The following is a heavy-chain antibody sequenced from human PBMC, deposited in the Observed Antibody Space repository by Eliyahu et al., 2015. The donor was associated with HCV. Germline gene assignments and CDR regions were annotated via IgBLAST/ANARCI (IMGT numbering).Heavy chain of an antibody. V-gene: IGHV4-34*01. CDR2: INHSGST. CDR1: GGSFSGYY. Sequence: QVQLQQWGAGLLKPSETLSLTCAVYGGSFSGYYWNWIRQPPGKGLEWIGEINHSGSTNYNPSLKSRVTISVDTSKNQFSLKLSSVTAADTAVYYCARVSQPAYGGNSALHYWGQGTLVTVSS. D-gene: IGHD4-23*01. J-gene: IGHJ4*02. CDR3: ARVSQPAYGGNSALHY.